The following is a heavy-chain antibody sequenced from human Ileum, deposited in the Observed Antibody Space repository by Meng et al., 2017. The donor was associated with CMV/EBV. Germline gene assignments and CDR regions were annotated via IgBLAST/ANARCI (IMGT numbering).Heavy chain of an antibody. CDR3: AKVPSIPNSSGYYYAKFYYGMDV. CDR1: GFSFSSYA. J-gene: IGHJ6*02. Sequence: GESLKISCVASGFSFSSYAMNWVRQAPGKGLEWVSGISNSGGSTYYADSVKGRFTISRDNSKKTLHLQINSLRAEDTAVYFCAKVPSIPNSSGYYYAKFYYGMDVWGQGTTVTVSS. D-gene: IGHD3-22*01. CDR2: ISNSGGST. V-gene: IGHV3-23*01.